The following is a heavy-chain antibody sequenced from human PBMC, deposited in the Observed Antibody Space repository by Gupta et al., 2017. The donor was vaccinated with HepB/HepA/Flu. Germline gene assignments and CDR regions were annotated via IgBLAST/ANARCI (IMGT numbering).Heavy chain of an antibody. CDR1: GGSFSGYY. J-gene: IGHJ1*01. V-gene: IGHV4-34*02. Sequence: HVQLQQCGAGLLKPSETLSLTCTVYGGSFSGYYWTWIRQPPGAGLEWSGEIAHSGSTNYNPHRKSRITISVDAYKSLFSLHLNAVTAAAKPVYYCGGGYVLWRRKLTGLAHWGRVTMVTVSS. CDR3: GGGYVLWRRKLTGLAH. D-gene: IGHD2-8*01. CDR2: IAHSGST.